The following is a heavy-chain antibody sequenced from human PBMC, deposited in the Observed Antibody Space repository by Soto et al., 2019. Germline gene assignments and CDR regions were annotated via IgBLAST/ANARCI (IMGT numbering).Heavy chain of an antibody. Sequence: GASVKVSCKASGYTFTTYYLHWVRQAPGQGFEWMGIINPSVGNTNYAQKLQGRVTMTTDTSTSTAYMELRSLRSDDTAVYYCARGGAYYYYGMDVWGQGTTVTVSS. J-gene: IGHJ6*02. V-gene: IGHV1-46*01. CDR1: GYTFTTYY. CDR3: ARGGAYYYYGMDV. CDR2: INPSVGNT.